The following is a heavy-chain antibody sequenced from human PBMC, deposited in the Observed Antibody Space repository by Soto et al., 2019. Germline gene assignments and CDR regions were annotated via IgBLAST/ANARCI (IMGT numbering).Heavy chain of an antibody. J-gene: IGHJ6*02. Sequence: ASVKVSCKASGYTFTSYGISWVQQAPGQGLGWMGWISAYNGNTNYAQKLQGRVTMTTDTSTSTAYMELSSLRSEDTAVYYCASGYCSGANCQYYYSYYGMDVWGQGTTVTVSS. CDR2: ISAYNGNT. D-gene: IGHD2-15*01. V-gene: IGHV1-18*01. CDR3: ASGYCSGANCQYYYSYYGMDV. CDR1: GYTFTSYG.